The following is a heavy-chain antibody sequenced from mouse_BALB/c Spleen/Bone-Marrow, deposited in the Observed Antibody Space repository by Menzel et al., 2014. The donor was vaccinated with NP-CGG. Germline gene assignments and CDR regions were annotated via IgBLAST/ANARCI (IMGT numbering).Heavy chain of an antibody. D-gene: IGHD2-4*01. V-gene: IGHV1-67*01. CDR3: ARGSYYDPAWFAY. J-gene: IGHJ3*01. CDR1: GYTFTDYA. Sequence: VKLMESGPELVRPGVSVKISCKGSGYTFTDYAMHWVKPSHAKSLEWIGVISTYSGNTNYNQKFKGKATMTVDKSSSTAYMELARLTSEDSAIYYCARGSYYDPAWFAYWGQGTLVTVSA. CDR2: ISTYSGNT.